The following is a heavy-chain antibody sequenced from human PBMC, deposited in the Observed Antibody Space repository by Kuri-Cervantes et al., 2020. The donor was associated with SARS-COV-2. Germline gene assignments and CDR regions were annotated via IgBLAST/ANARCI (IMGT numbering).Heavy chain of an antibody. CDR2: ISAYNGVT. CDR3: ARDPCGIDCWRRLDY. D-gene: IGHD2-21*01. CDR1: GYTFTNYG. Sequence: ASVKVSCKASGYTFTNYGINWVRQAPGQGLEWMGWISAYNGVTFFAHNFQGRVTMTVDASTSTAYMVLRSLRSDDTAVYYCARDPCGIDCWRRLDYWGQGTMVTVSS. V-gene: IGHV1-18*04. J-gene: IGHJ4*02.